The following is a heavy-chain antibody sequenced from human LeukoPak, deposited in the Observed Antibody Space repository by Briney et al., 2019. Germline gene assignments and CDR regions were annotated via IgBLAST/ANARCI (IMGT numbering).Heavy chain of an antibody. V-gene: IGHV4-59*01. D-gene: IGHD6-19*01. CDR2: IYYSGST. Sequence: SETLSLTCTVSGGSISSYYWSWIRQPPGKGLEWIGYIYYSGSTNYNPSLKSRVTISVDTSKNQFSLKLSSVTAADTAVYYCARCNLVEWLDPRDWFDPWGQGTLVTVSS. CDR3: ARCNLVEWLDPRDWFDP. J-gene: IGHJ5*02. CDR1: GGSISSYY.